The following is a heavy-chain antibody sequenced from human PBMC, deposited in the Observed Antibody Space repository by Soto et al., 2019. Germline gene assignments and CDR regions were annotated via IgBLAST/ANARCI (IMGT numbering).Heavy chain of an antibody. D-gene: IGHD2-2*01. V-gene: IGHV4-59*01. CDR3: ARDGDSPRGVPAAHGYGMDV. CDR1: GGSISSYY. J-gene: IGHJ6*02. Sequence: KASETLSLTCTVSGGSISSYYWSWIRQPPGKGLEWIGHIYYSGSSTYNPSLKSRVTISVDTSKNQFSLKLSSVTAADTAVYYCARDGDSPRGVPAAHGYGMDVWGQGTTVTVSS. CDR2: IYYSGSS.